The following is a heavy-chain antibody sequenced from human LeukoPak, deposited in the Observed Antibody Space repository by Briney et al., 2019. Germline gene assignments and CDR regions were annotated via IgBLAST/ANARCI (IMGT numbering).Heavy chain of an antibody. CDR3: ARDRGSSGWYGYYYYYMDV. CDR1: GFTFSSYW. V-gene: IGHV3-7*01. CDR2: IKQDGSEK. D-gene: IGHD6-19*01. J-gene: IGHJ6*03. Sequence: GGSLRLSCAASGFTFSSYWMSWVRQAPGKGLEWVANIKQDGSEKYYVDSVKGRFTISRDNAKNSLYLQMNSLRAEDTAVYYCARDRGSSGWYGYYYYYMDVWGKGTTVTISS.